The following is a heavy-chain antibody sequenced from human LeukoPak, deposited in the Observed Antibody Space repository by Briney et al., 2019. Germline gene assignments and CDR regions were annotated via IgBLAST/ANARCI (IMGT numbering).Heavy chain of an antibody. Sequence: SETLSLTCAVYGGSFSGYYWSWIRQPPGKGLGWIGEINHSGSTNYNPSLKSRVTISVDTSKNQFSLKLSSVTAADTAVYYCARGSLAPPRIQLWLRHAFDIWGQGTMVTVSS. CDR1: GGSFSGYY. D-gene: IGHD5-18*01. J-gene: IGHJ3*02. CDR2: INHSGST. V-gene: IGHV4-34*01. CDR3: ARGSLAPPRIQLWLRHAFDI.